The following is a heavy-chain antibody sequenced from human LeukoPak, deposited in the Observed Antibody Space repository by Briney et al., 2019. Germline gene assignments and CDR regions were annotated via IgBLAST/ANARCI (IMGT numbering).Heavy chain of an antibody. D-gene: IGHD2/OR15-2a*01. V-gene: IGHV3-23*01. J-gene: IGHJ3*02. CDR3: AGLWTRAFDI. CDR2: ISGSGGST. CDR1: GFIFNNYG. Sequence: GGSLRLSCAASGFIFNNYGLIWVRQAPGKGLEWVSAISGSGGSTYYADSVKGRFTISRDNSKNTLYLQMNSLRAEDTAVYYCAGLWTRAFDIWGQGTMVTVSS.